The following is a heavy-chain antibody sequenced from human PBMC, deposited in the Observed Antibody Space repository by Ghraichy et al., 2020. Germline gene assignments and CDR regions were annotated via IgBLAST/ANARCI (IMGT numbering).Heavy chain of an antibody. V-gene: IGHV1-2*02. CDR2: INPNSGGT. Sequence: ASVKVSCKASGYTFTGYYMHWVRQAPGQGLEWMGWINPNSGGTNYAQKFQGRVTMTRDTSISTAYMELSRLRSDDTAVYYCAREGRPTIAVAARRGAFDIWGQGTMVTVSS. D-gene: IGHD6-19*01. CDR1: GYTFTGYY. J-gene: IGHJ3*02. CDR3: AREGRPTIAVAARRGAFDI.